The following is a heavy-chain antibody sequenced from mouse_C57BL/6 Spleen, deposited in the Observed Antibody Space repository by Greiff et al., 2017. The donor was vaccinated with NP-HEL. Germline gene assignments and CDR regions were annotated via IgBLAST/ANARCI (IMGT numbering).Heavy chain of an antibody. CDR3: ARHEGELAGTGLAY. D-gene: IGHD4-1*01. Sequence: VQLQQSGAELVKPGASVKLSCKASGYTFTEYTIHWVKQRSGQGLEWIGWFYPGSGSIKYNEKFKDTAILIADKSSSTVYMELSRLTSDEPAVYFCARHEGELAGTGLAYWGQGTRVTVSA. J-gene: IGHJ3*01. CDR1: GYTFTEYT. V-gene: IGHV1-62-2*01. CDR2: FYPGSGSI.